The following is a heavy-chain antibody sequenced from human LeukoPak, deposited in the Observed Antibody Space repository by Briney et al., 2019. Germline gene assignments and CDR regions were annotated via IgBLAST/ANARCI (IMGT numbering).Heavy chain of an antibody. Sequence: GESLKISCKGSGYSFTNYWIGWVRQMPGKGLEWMGIIYPGDSDTRYSPSFQGQVTISADKSISTAYLQWSSLKASDIAMYYCATETYCSGGNCYYDYWGQGTLVTVSS. D-gene: IGHD2-15*01. V-gene: IGHV5-51*01. CDR3: ATETYCSGGNCYYDY. CDR2: IYPGDSDT. CDR1: GYSFTNYW. J-gene: IGHJ4*02.